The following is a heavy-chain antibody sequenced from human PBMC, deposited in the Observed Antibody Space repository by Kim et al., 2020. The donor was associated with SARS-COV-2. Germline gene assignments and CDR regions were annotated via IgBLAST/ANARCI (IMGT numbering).Heavy chain of an antibody. V-gene: IGHV3-23*01. CDR3: AKHPPKLRFFQFDP. CDR2: ISGSGGST. CDR1: GFTFSSYA. Sequence: GGSLRLSCAASGFTFSSYAMSWVRQAPGKGLEWVSAISGSGGSTNHADSVKGRFTISRDNSKNTLYLQMNSLRAEDTAVYYCAKHPPKLRFFQFDPWGQGTLVTVSS. D-gene: IGHD3-3*01. J-gene: IGHJ5*02.